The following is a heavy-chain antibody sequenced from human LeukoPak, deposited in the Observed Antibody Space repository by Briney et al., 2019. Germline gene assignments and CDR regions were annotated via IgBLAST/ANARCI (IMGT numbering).Heavy chain of an antibody. Sequence: GRSLRLSCAASGFTFSSYGMHWVRQAPGKGLEWVAVIWYDGSNKYYADSVKDRFTISRDNSKNTLYLQMNSLRAEDTAVYYCAKEYYDFWSAYSSWFDPWGQGTLVTVSS. V-gene: IGHV3-33*06. CDR1: GFTFSSYG. CDR2: IWYDGSNK. D-gene: IGHD3-3*01. CDR3: AKEYYDFWSAYSSWFDP. J-gene: IGHJ5*02.